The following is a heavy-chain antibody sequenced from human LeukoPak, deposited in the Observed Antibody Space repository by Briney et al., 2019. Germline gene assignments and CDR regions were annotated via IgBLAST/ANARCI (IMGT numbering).Heavy chain of an antibody. CDR2: IWYDGSHK. J-gene: IGHJ6*02. D-gene: IGHD3-10*02. V-gene: IGHV3-33*01. CDR1: GFTFSSYG. CDR3: ARKDDYYVGEEQDYYYYYGMDV. Sequence: PGRSLRLSCAASGFTFSSYGMHWVRQAPGKGLEWVAVIWYDGSHKYYADPVKGRFTISRDNSKNTLYLQMNSLRAEDTAVYYCARKDDYYVGEEQDYYYYYGMDVWGQGTTVTVSS.